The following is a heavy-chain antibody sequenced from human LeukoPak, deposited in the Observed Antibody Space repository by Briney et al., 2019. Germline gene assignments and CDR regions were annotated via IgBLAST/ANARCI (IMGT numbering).Heavy chain of an antibody. D-gene: IGHD1-26*01. J-gene: IGHJ4*02. CDR2: ISGSSTTI. CDR1: GFTFGDYY. Sequence: GGSLRLSCAASGFTFGDYYMSWIRQAPGKGLEWVSYISGSSTTIYYADSVKGRFTISRDNAKNSLYLQMNSLRADDTAVYYCARDRTDGVGASDYWGQGTLVTVSS. V-gene: IGHV3-11*04. CDR3: ARDRTDGVGASDY.